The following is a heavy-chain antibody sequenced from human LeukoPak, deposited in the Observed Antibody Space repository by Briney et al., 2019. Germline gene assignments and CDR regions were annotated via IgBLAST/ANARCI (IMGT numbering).Heavy chain of an antibody. J-gene: IGHJ4*02. CDR3: ARVGSGWSLDY. CDR2: ITSSSSTL. D-gene: IGHD6-19*01. CDR1: GFTFSGYI. Sequence: PGGSLRLSCAASGFTFSGYIMNWVRQAPGKGLEWVSYITSSSSTLYYADSVKGRITISRDNAKNSLYPQMNSLRDEDTAVYYCARVGSGWSLDYWGQGTLVTVSS. V-gene: IGHV3-48*02.